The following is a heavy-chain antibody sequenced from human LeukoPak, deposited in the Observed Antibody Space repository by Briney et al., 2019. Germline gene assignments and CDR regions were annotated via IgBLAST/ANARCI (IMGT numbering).Heavy chain of an antibody. J-gene: IGHJ4*02. CDR1: GGSISNYY. Sequence: PSETLSLTCTVSGGSISNYYWAWIRQPPGKGLEWIGNIYYTGGTKYNPSLRSRVTISVDPSKNQFSLKLSSMTAADTAVYYCARVSYSSGWYPYFDYWGQGTLVTVSS. D-gene: IGHD6-19*01. V-gene: IGHV4-59*08. CDR3: ARVSYSSGWYPYFDY. CDR2: IYYTGGT.